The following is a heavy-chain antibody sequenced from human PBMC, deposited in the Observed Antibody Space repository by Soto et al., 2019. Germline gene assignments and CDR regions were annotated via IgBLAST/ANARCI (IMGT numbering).Heavy chain of an antibody. CDR2: IIPIFGTV. CDR1: GGTFSSYA. J-gene: IGHJ6*02. V-gene: IGHV1-69*12. CDR3: ARHDCISSSCYYYYYYGMDV. Sequence: QVQLVQSGAEVKKPGSSVKVSCKASGGTFSSYAISWVRQAPGQGLEWMGGIIPIFGTVNYAQKFQGRVKITGDEFTSTAYMELSRLRSEDTAVYYCARHDCISSSCYYYYYYGMDVWGQGTTVTVSS. D-gene: IGHD2-2*01.